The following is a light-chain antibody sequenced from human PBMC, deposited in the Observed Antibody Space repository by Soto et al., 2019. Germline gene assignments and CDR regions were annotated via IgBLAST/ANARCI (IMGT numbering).Light chain of an antibody. CDR2: EGS. CDR1: SSDVGGYNY. CDR3: SSYAGSRTDV. V-gene: IGLV2-23*01. J-gene: IGLJ1*01. Sequence: QSALTQPASVSGSPGQSITISCTGSSSDVGGYNYVSWYQQHPGKAPKLMIYEGSKRPSGVSNRFSGSRSGNTASLTISGLLAEDEADYYCSSYAGSRTDVFGTGTKLTVL.